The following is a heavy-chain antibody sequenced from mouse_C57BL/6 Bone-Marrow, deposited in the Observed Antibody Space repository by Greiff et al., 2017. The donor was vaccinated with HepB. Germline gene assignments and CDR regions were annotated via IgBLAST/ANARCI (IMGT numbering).Heavy chain of an antibody. V-gene: IGHV1-15*01. CDR3: TRGGLLRLTGSYYFDY. CDR1: GYTFTDYE. D-gene: IGHD1-2*01. CDR2: IDPETGGT. Sequence: VQLRQSGAELVRPGASVTLSCKASGYTFTDYEMHWVKQTPVHGLEWIGAIDPETGGTAYNQKFKGKAILTADKSSSTAYMELRSLTSEDSAVYYCTRGGLLRLTGSYYFDYWGQGTTLTVSS. J-gene: IGHJ2*01.